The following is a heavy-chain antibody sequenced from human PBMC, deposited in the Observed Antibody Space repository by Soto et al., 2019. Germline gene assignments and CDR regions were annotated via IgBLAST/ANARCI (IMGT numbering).Heavy chain of an antibody. CDR2: ISGSGGST. CDR1: GFTFSSYG. Sequence: LRLSCAASGFTFSSYGMSWVRQAPGKGLEWVSSISGSGGSTYYADSVKGRFTISRDNSKNTLYLQMNSLRAEDTAVYYCAKASAPGGAYFPLWFWGQGTLVTVSS. J-gene: IGHJ4*02. CDR3: AKASAPGGAYFPLWF. V-gene: IGHV3-23*01. D-gene: IGHD2-8*02.